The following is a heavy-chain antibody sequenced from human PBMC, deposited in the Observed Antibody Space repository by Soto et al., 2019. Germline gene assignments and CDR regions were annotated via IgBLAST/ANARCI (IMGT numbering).Heavy chain of an antibody. CDR1: GGSISSGDYY. CDR2: IYYSGST. D-gene: IGHD3-22*01. J-gene: IGHJ4*02. V-gene: IGHV4-30-4*01. CDR3: ARDYQSSGTIDY. Sequence: SETLSLTCTVSGGSISSGDYYWSWIRQPPGKGLEWIGYIYYSGSTYYNPSLKSRVTISVDTSKNQFSLKLSSVAAADTAVYYCARDYQSSGTIDYWGQGTLVTVSS.